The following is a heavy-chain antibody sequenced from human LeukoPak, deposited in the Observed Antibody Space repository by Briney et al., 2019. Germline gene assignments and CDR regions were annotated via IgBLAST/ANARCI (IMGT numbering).Heavy chain of an antibody. J-gene: IGHJ4*02. D-gene: IGHD2-15*01. V-gene: IGHV4-59*01. CDR3: ARPPRYCSGGSCWDY. CDR2: IYYSGNT. CDR1: GDSISSYY. Sequence: SETLSLTCTVSGDSISSYYWSWIRQPPGKGLEWIGNIYYSGNTNYNPSLKSRVTISLDTSKNQFSLKLTSVTAADTAIYYCARPPRYCSGGSCWDYWGQGTLVTVSS.